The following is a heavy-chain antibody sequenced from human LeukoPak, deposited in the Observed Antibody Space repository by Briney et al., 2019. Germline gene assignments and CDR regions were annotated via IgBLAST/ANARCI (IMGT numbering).Heavy chain of an antibody. V-gene: IGHV4-39*07. CDR3: ARSGYSSSWSVYYYMDV. CDR1: GGSITSTSYY. J-gene: IGHJ6*03. Sequence: SETLSLTCTVSGGSITSTSYYWSWIRQPPGKGLEWIGEINHSGSTNYTPSLKSRLTISVDTSKNQFSLKLSSVTAADTAVYYCARSGYSSSWSVYYYMDVWGKGTTVTVSS. D-gene: IGHD6-13*01. CDR2: INHSGST.